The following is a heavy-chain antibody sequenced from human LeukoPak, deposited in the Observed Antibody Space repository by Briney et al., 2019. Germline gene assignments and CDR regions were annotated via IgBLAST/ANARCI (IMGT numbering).Heavy chain of an antibody. J-gene: IGHJ6*02. V-gene: IGHV4-34*01. CDR1: GGSFSGYY. CDR2: INHSGST. CDR3: ARGPYSSGWARPDYYYGMDV. D-gene: IGHD6-19*01. Sequence: PSETLSLTCAVYGGSFSGYYWSWIRQPPGKGLEWIGEINHSGSTNYNPSLKSRVTISVDTSKNQFSLKLSSVTAADTAVYYCARGPYSSGWARPDYYYGMDVWGQGPRSPSP.